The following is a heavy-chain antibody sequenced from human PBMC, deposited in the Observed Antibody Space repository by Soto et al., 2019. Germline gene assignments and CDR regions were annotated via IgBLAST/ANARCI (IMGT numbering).Heavy chain of an antibody. CDR1: GGSFSGYY. J-gene: IGHJ5*02. CDR3: AREKLVPRRPRLQNRHNWFDP. D-gene: IGHD4-4*01. CDR2: INHSGST. V-gene: IGHV4-34*01. Sequence: SETLSLTCAVYGGSFSGYYWSWIRQPPGKGLEWIGEINHSGSTNYNPSLKSRVTISVDTSKNQFSLKLSSVTAADTAVYYCAREKLVPRRPRLQNRHNWFDPWGQGTLVTVSS.